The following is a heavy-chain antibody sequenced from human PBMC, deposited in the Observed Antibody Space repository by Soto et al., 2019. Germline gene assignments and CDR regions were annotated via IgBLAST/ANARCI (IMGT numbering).Heavy chain of an antibody. D-gene: IGHD6-13*01. Sequence: QVQLVQSGAEVKKPGASVKVSCKASGYTFTSYDINWVRQATGQGLEWMGWMNPNSGNTGYAQKFPGRVTTTRNTSISTAYMELSSLRSEDTAVYFCARERSAAGTGWFDPWGQGTLVTVSS. CDR3: ARERSAAGTGWFDP. J-gene: IGHJ5*02. CDR1: GYTFTSYD. V-gene: IGHV1-8*01. CDR2: MNPNSGNT.